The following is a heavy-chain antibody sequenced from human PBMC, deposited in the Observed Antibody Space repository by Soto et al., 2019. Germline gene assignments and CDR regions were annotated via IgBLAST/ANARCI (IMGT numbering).Heavy chain of an antibody. Sequence: QVQLEESGPGLVKPSGTLSLTCAGSGGSISTDNWWSWVRQAPGKGLEWVGEIYHSGSTNYNPSLKSRLTISIDKSKDQFSLDVRSVTAADTAVYYCARGGRWLFDYWGQGTLVTVSS. CDR1: GGSISTDNW. CDR2: IYHSGST. CDR3: ARGGRWLFDY. J-gene: IGHJ4*02. D-gene: IGHD5-12*01. V-gene: IGHV4-4*02.